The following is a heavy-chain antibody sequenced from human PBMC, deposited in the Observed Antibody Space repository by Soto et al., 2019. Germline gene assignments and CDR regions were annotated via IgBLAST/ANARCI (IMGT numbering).Heavy chain of an antibody. D-gene: IGHD6-19*01. V-gene: IGHV5-51*01. CDR2: IYPGDSAT. J-gene: IGHJ4*02. CDR1: GYKDFTGHNFTSYW. CDR3: VRWPRYATGWYTFDF. Sequence: ESLKISWMGSGYKDFTGHNFTSYWIAWVRQMPGEGLEWMGIIYPGDSATKYSPSFQGQVTISVDTSISTAYLQWSSLKASDTAMYYCVRWPRYATGWYTFDFWGQGTLVTVSS.